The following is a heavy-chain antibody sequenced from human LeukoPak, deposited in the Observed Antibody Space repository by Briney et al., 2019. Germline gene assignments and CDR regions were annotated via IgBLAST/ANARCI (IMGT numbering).Heavy chain of an antibody. J-gene: IGHJ6*03. V-gene: IGHV4-59*01. CDR3: ARGRVSSSTWYSTYYYFFYMDV. CDR1: DDSITMYY. Sequence: SETLSLTCTVSDDSITMYYWTWIRQPPGKGLEWIGYVDHTGSTKFNPSLNGRVSISRDTSNNFFSLRLRSVTAADTAVYFCARGRVSSSTWYSTYYYFFYMDVWGKGTTVTVSS. CDR2: VDHTGST. D-gene: IGHD4-11*01.